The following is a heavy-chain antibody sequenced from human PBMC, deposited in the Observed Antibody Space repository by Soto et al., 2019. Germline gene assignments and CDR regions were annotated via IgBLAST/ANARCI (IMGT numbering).Heavy chain of an antibody. Sequence: QVQLVQSGAEVKKPGSSVKVSCKASGGTFSSYAISWVRQAPGQGLEWMGGIIPIFGTANYAQKFQGRVTITADKSTSTAYMELSSLISEDTAVYYCASDGDIVVVPAAMADYYYGMDVWGQGTTVTVSS. D-gene: IGHD2-2*01. V-gene: IGHV1-69*06. CDR2: IIPIFGTA. CDR1: GGTFSSYA. J-gene: IGHJ6*02. CDR3: ASDGDIVVVPAAMADYYYGMDV.